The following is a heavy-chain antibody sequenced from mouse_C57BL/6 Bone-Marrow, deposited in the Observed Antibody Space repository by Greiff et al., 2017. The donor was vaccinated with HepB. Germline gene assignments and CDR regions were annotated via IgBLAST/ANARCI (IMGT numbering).Heavy chain of an antibody. Sequence: QVQLKESGAELVRPGSSVTLSCKASGYTFTDYEMHWVKQTPVHGLEWIGAIDPETGGTAYNQKFKGKAILTADKSSSTAYMELRSLTSEDSAVYYCPVPYYDYDGRYVDYWGQGTTLTVSS. CDR3: PVPYYDYDGRYVDY. CDR1: GYTFTDYE. CDR2: IDPETGGT. D-gene: IGHD2-4*01. J-gene: IGHJ2*01. V-gene: IGHV1-15*01.